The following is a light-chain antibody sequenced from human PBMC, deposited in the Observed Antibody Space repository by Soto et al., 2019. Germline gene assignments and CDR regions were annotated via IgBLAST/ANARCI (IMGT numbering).Light chain of an antibody. J-gene: IGKJ1*01. CDR1: QSINTW. V-gene: IGKV1-5*01. CDR3: QQYNNLGT. CDR2: DAS. Sequence: DIQMTQSPSTLSASVGDRVTITCRASQSINTWLAWYQQKPGKAPNLLIYDASSLESGVPSRFSGSGSGTEFTLTISSLQPDDFATYYCQQYNNLGTFGQGTKVDIK.